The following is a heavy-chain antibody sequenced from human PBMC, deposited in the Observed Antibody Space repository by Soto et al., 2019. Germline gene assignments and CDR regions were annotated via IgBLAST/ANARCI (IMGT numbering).Heavy chain of an antibody. J-gene: IGHJ6*02. CDR2: ISSSSSYI. CDR3: ARDTGPVGITIFGVVIDPREYYYYGMDV. D-gene: IGHD3-3*01. CDR1: GFTFSSYS. Sequence: PGGSLRLSCAASGFTFSSYSMNWVRQDPGKGLEWASSISSSSSYIYYADSVKGRFTISRDNAKNSLYLQMNSLRAEDTAVYYCARDTGPVGITIFGVVIDPREYYYYGMDVWGQGTTVTVSS. V-gene: IGHV3-21*01.